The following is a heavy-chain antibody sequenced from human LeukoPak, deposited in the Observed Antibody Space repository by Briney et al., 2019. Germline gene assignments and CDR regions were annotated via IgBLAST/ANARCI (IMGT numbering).Heavy chain of an antibody. CDR3: ARDRSGAAAGTWGFYRTNYYYYMDV. J-gene: IGHJ6*03. V-gene: IGHV4-34*01. CDR1: GGSFSGYY. Sequence: SETLSLTCAVYGGSFSGYYWGWIRQPPGKGLEWIGSIYHSGSTYYNPSLKSRVTISVDTSKNQFSLKLSSVTAADTAVYYCARDRSGAAAGTWGFYRTNYYYYMDVWGKGTTVTVSS. CDR2: IYHSGST. D-gene: IGHD6-13*01.